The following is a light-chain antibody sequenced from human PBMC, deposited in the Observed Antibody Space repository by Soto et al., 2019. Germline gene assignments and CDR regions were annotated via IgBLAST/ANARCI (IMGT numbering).Light chain of an antibody. Sequence: QSALTQPASVSGSPGQSITFSCTVASSDVGSYNLVSWYQQHPGKAPKFMIYEGNKRPSGVSNRFSGSQSGNTASLTISGLQAEDEADYYCSSYTITSTYVFGTGTKVTVL. V-gene: IGLV2-14*02. CDR1: SSDVGSYNL. J-gene: IGLJ1*01. CDR3: SSYTITSTYV. CDR2: EGN.